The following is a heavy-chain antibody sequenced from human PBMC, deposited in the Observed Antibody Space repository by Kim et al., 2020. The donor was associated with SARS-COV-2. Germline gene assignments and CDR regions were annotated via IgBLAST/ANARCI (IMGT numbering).Heavy chain of an antibody. CDR1: GYTFTGYY. Sequence: ASVKVSCKASGYTFTGYYMHWVRQAPGQGLEWMGRINPNSGGTNYAQKFQGRVTMTRDTSISTAYMELSRLRSDDTAVYYCARDFLNSYLGDPSITGTTGYWGQGTLVTVSS. J-gene: IGHJ4*02. CDR2: INPNSGGT. D-gene: IGHD1-7*01. CDR3: ARDFLNSYLGDPSITGTTGY. V-gene: IGHV1-2*06.